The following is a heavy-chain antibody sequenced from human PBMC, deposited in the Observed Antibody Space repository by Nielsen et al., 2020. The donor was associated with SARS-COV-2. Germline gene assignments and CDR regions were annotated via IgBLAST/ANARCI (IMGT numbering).Heavy chain of an antibody. CDR1: GFTFSSYG. J-gene: IGHJ4*02. D-gene: IGHD3-3*01. CDR3: ARDSDFDFWNGASYYYDY. CDR2: IWYDGSNK. V-gene: IGHV3-33*01. Sequence: GGSLRLSCAASGFTFSSYGMHWVRQAPGKGLEWVAVIWYDGSNKYYADSVKGRFTISRDNSKNTLYLQMNSLRAEDTAVYYCARDSDFDFWNGASYYYDYWGQGTQVTVSS.